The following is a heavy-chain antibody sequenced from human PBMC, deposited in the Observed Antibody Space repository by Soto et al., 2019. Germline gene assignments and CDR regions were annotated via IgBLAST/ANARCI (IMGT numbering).Heavy chain of an antibody. CDR2: ISAYNGNT. V-gene: IGHV1-18*01. CDR1: GYTFTSYD. Sequence: GASVKVSCKASGYTFTSYDIRLVRQAPGQGLEWMGWISAYNGNTNYAQKLQGRVTMTTDTSTSTAYMELRSLRSDDTAVYNCARDLGYCSSTSSLNWLDPCDQATLVTGSS. J-gene: IGHJ5*02. D-gene: IGHD2-2*01. CDR3: ARDLGYCSSTSSLNWLDP.